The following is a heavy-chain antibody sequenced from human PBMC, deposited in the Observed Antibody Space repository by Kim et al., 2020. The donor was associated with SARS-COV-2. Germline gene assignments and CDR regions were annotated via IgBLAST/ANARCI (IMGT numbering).Heavy chain of an antibody. CDR1: GGSISSYY. CDR2: IYYSGST. V-gene: IGHV4-59*08. Sequence: SETLSLTCTVSGGSISSYYWSWIRQPPGKGLEWIGYIYYSGSTNYNPSLKSRVTISVDTSKNQFSLKLSSVTAADTAVYYCARHQEAGYCSSTSCYNPWDAFDIWGQGTMVTVSS. D-gene: IGHD2-2*03. J-gene: IGHJ3*02. CDR3: ARHQEAGYCSSTSCYNPWDAFDI.